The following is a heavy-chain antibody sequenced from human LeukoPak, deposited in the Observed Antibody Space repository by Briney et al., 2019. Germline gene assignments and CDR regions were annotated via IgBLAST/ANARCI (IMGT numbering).Heavy chain of an antibody. CDR2: IKRDGSEK. Sequence: PGGSLRLSCAASGFTFTDHWMRWVRQARGKGLEWVANIKRDGSEKSYVDSVKGRFTISRDNAKNSLYLQMNSLRTEDTDVYDCARGRGSWYGVFFDYWGQGTLVTVSS. D-gene: IGHD6-13*01. CDR3: ARGRGSWYGVFFDY. J-gene: IGHJ4*02. V-gene: IGHV3-7*01. CDR1: GFTFTDHW.